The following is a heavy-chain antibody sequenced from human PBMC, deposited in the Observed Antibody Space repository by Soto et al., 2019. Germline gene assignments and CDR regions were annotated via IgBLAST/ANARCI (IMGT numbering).Heavy chain of an antibody. J-gene: IGHJ3*02. V-gene: IGHV3-9*01. CDR3: YSSGYYSAFDI. Sequence: GGSLRLSCAASGFTFDDYAMHWVRQAPGKGLEWVSGISWNSGSIGYADSVKGRFTISRDNAKNSLYLQMNSLRAEDTALYYCYSSGYYSAFDIWGQGTMVTVSS. CDR2: ISWNSGSI. D-gene: IGHD3-22*01. CDR1: GFTFDDYA.